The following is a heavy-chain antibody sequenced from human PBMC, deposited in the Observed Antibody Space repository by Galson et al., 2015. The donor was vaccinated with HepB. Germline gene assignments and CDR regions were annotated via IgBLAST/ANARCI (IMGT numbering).Heavy chain of an antibody. Sequence: SLRLSCAASGFTFSNAWMSWVRQAPGKGLEWVGRIKSKTDGGTTDYAAPVKGRFTISRDDSKNTLYLQMNSLKTEDTAVYYCTTDGTYYYDSSGKVPFDYWGQGTLVTVSS. D-gene: IGHD3-22*01. CDR3: TTDGTYYYDSSGKVPFDY. J-gene: IGHJ4*02. CDR2: IKSKTDGGTT. CDR1: GFTFSNAW. V-gene: IGHV3-15*01.